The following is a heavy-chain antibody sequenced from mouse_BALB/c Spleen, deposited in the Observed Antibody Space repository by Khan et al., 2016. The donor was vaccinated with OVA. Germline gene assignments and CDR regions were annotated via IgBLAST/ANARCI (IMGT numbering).Heavy chain of an antibody. D-gene: IGHD3-3*01. CDR1: GYTFTDYA. J-gene: IGHJ3*01. V-gene: IGHV1S137*01. CDR3: ARGGRFAY. Sequence: QVRLQQSGAELVRPGVSVKISCKGSGYTFTDYAMHWVKQSHAKSLEWIGVISTYYGDASYNQKFKGKATMTVDKSSSTAYMELARLTSEDSAIYYCARGGRFAYWGQWTLVTVSA. CDR2: ISTYYGDA.